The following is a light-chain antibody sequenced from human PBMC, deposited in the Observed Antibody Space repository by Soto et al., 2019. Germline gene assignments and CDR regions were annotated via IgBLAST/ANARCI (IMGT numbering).Light chain of an antibody. CDR1: QSVNIY. CDR2: GAS. CDR3: QPYDDWLRLT. Sequence: EIVMTQSPATLSVSPGERATLSCRASQSVNIYLAWYQQKPGQAPRLLIFGASSRATGIPARSSGSGSGTEFNLTISSLQSEDFAVYFCQPYDDWLRLTFGGGTKVDIK. V-gene: IGKV3D-15*01. J-gene: IGKJ4*01.